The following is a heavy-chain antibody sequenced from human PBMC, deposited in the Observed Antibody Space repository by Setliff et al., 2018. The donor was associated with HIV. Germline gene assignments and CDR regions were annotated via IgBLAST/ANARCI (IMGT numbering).Heavy chain of an antibody. Sequence: PSETLSLTWTVSGDSISSSYYWTWIRQPPGKGLEWIGYIYTSGSTNYNPSLKNRVTISVDTSKNQFSLRLSSVTAADTAVYYCARGYSSSWHDSWGQGTLVTVSS. D-gene: IGHD6-13*01. CDR1: GDSISSSYY. V-gene: IGHV4-4*08. CDR3: ARGYSSSWHDS. CDR2: IYTSGST. J-gene: IGHJ5*01.